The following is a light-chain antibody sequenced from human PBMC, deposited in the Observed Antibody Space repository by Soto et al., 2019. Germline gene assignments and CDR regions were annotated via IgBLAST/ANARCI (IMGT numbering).Light chain of an antibody. CDR3: QQRSNWPSIT. Sequence: EIVMTQSPATLSVSPGEGATLSCRASQSVRSDLAWYQHKPGLAPRLLIYGVSTRATGIPVRFSGSGSGTEFTLSISSLQSEDSAIYYCQQRSNWPSITFGQGTRLEIK. CDR1: QSVRSD. V-gene: IGKV3-15*01. J-gene: IGKJ5*01. CDR2: GVS.